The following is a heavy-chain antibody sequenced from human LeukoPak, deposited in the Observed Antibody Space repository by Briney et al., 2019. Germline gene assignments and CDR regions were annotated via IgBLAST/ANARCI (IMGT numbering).Heavy chain of an antibody. CDR3: SKDAHISSSTG. J-gene: IGHJ4*02. V-gene: IGHV3-30-3*01. CDR1: GFTFSSYA. Sequence: PGRSLRLSCAASGFTFSSYAMHWVRQAPGKGLEWVAVISYDGSNKYYADSVKGRFTISRDNSKNTLYLQMNSLRAEDTVVYYCSKDAHISSSTGWGQGTLVTVSS. CDR2: ISYDGSNK. D-gene: IGHD6-13*01.